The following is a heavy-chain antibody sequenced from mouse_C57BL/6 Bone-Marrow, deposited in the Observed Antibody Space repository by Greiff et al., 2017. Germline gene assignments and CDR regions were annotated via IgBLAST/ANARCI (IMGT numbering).Heavy chain of an antibody. V-gene: IGHV1-15*01. CDR1: GYTFTDYE. CDR3: TRRGDGYDGAWFAY. Sequence: VQLQQSGAELVRPGASVTLSCKASGYTFTDYEMHWVKQTPVHGLEWIGAIDPETGGTAYNQKFKGKAILTADNSSSTAYMELRSLTSEDSAVYYCTRRGDGYDGAWFAYWGQGTLVTVSA. D-gene: IGHD2-2*01. J-gene: IGHJ3*01. CDR2: IDPETGGT.